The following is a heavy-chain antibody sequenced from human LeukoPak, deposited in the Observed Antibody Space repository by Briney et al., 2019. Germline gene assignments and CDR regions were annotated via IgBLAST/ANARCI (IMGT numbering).Heavy chain of an antibody. V-gene: IGHV1-2*02. CDR1: GYNFAGYY. CDR3: ARGRGYSSSSEPHSGYYYMDV. D-gene: IGHD6-6*01. Sequence: ASVKVSCKASGYNFAGYYIHWVRQAPGQGLEWMGWINPNSGGTNYAQKFQGRVTMTRDTSISTAYMELSRLRSDDTAVYYCARGRGYSSSSEPHSGYYYMDVWGKGTTVTVSS. CDR2: INPNSGGT. J-gene: IGHJ6*03.